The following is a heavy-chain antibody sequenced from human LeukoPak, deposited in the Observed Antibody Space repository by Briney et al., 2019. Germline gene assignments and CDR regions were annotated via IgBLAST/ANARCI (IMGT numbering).Heavy chain of an antibody. CDR2: VHPEDGET. Sequence: PGKGLECMGLVHPEDGETIYAAKFQRRVTITADTSTDTAYMELSSLRSEDTAVYYCATGIFWGQGTLVTVSS. CDR3: ATGIF. V-gene: IGHV1-69-2*01. J-gene: IGHJ4*02. D-gene: IGHD2-15*01.